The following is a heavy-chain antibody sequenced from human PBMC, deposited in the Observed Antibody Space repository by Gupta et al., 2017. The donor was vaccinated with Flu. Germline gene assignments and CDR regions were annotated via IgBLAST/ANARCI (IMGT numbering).Heavy chain of an antibody. D-gene: IGHD5-18*01. J-gene: IGHJ4*02. CDR3: IRDWNTAMFD. CDR2: IKNKASGYTT. V-gene: IGHV3-72*01. CDR1: GFTFSDPY. Sequence: EVQLVESGGGLVQPGGSLRLSCAASGFTFSDPYMDWVRQTQGKGLEWVARIKNKASGYTTQYAASVKGRFIISRDDSKNSLSLQMNSLNTEDTAIYYCIRDWNTAMFDWGQGALVTVSS.